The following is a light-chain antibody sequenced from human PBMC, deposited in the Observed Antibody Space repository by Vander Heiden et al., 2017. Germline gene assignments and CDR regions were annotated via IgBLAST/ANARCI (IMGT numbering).Light chain of an antibody. V-gene: IGLV2-23*02. CDR3: CSYAGSISYV. Sequence: QSALTQPAPVSGSPGQSITISCTGTSSDVGSYNLVSWYQQHPGKAPKLMIYEVSKRPSGVSNRFSGSKSGNTASLTIAGLQAEDEADYYCCSYAGSISYVFGTGTKVTVL. J-gene: IGLJ1*01. CDR2: EVS. CDR1: SSDVGSYNL.